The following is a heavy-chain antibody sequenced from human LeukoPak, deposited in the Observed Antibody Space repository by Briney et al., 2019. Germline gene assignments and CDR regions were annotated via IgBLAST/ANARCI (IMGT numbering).Heavy chain of an antibody. CDR3: ARSITTSYYYYYYYMDV. CDR1: GFPLSRSA. J-gene: IGHJ6*03. V-gene: IGHV3-23*01. Sequence: PGGSLRLSCAASGFPLSRSAMSWVRQAPGKGLEWVSNISGSGSGGSTYYADSVKGRFTISRDNAKNSLYLQMNSLRAEDTALYYCARSITTSYYYYYYYMDVWGKGTTVTVSS. D-gene: IGHD3-10*01. CDR2: ISGSGSGGST.